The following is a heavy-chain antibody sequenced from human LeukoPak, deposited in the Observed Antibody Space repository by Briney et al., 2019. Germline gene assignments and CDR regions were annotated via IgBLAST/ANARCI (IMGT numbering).Heavy chain of an antibody. D-gene: IGHD1-1*01. CDR1: GFTFSSYE. CDR2: ISSSGSTI. J-gene: IGHJ6*03. CDR3: ASGTTGTTGYYYYYYYMDV. V-gene: IGHV3-48*03. Sequence: PGGSLRLSCAASGFTFSSYEVNWVRQAPGKGLEWVSYISSSGSTIYYADSVKGRFTISRDNAKNSLYLKMNSLRAEDTAVYYCASGTTGTTGYYYYYYYMDVWGKGTTVTVSS.